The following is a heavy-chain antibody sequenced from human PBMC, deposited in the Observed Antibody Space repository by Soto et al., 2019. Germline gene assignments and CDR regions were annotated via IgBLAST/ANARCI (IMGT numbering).Heavy chain of an antibody. CDR2: ISPYNGNT. D-gene: IGHD7-27*01. CDR1: GYTFTSYG. CDR3: ARDGSQLGRDY. J-gene: IGHJ4*02. V-gene: IGHV1-18*01. Sequence: QVQLVQSGAEVKKPGASVKVSCKASGYTFTSYGISWVRQAPGQGLEWMGWISPYNGNTNYAQKPQGRXTXTXXTSTSTAYMELRSLRSDDTAVYYCARDGSQLGRDYWGQGTLVTVSS.